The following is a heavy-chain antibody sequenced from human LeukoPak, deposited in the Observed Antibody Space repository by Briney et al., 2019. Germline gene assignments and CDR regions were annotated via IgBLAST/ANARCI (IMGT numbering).Heavy chain of an antibody. J-gene: IGHJ4*02. V-gene: IGHV3-11*01. CDR1: GFTFSDYY. CDR2: ISSSVSTI. Sequence: GGSLRLSCAASGFTFSDYYMSWIRQAPGKGLEWVSYISSSVSTIYYSDSVKGLFTISRDNAKNSLYLQMNSLRAEDTAVYYCARADIVVVPASDYWGQGTLVTVSS. CDR3: ARADIVVVPASDY. D-gene: IGHD2-2*01.